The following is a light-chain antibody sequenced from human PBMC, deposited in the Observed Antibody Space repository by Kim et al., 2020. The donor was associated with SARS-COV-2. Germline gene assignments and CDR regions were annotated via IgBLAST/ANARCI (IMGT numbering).Light chain of an antibody. Sequence: QSVLTQAPSASGTPGQRVAISCSGSSSNIGKNTVSWFRQLPRTAPKLLIYNNDQRPSGVPDRFSGSKSGTSASLAISGLQSDDEADYYCAAWDDRLSGRLFGGGTKLTVL. CDR1: SSNIGKNT. CDR3: AAWDDRLSGRL. V-gene: IGLV1-44*01. CDR2: NND. J-gene: IGLJ3*02.